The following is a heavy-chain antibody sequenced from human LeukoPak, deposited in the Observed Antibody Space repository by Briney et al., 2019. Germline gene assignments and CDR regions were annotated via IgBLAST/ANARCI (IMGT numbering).Heavy chain of an antibody. CDR1: GFTFSSYW. V-gene: IGHV3-74*01. Sequence: GGSLRLSCAASGFTFSSYWMHWVRQAPGKGLGWVSRINSGGSSTNYADSVKGRFTISRDNAKNTLYLQMNSLRAEDTAVYYCAREGEYYYFDYWGQGTLVTVSS. J-gene: IGHJ4*02. CDR2: INSGGSST. D-gene: IGHD3-10*01. CDR3: AREGEYYYFDY.